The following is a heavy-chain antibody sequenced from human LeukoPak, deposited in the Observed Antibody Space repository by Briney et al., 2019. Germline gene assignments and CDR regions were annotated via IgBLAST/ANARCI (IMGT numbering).Heavy chain of an antibody. V-gene: IGHV3-7*03. D-gene: IGHD2/OR15-2a*01. J-gene: IGHJ4*02. Sequence: GGSLRLSCAVSGLNFRSSWMSWIRQAPGKGLERVANINQDGSEKYYVDSVKGRFTISRDNAKNSLYLQMNSLRVEDTAVYYCARAFYSYFDYWDQGTLVVVST. CDR1: GLNFRSSW. CDR3: ARAFYSYFDY. CDR2: INQDGSEK.